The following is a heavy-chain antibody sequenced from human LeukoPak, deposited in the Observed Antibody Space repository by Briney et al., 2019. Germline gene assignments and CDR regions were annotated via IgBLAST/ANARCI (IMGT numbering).Heavy chain of an antibody. CDR1: AGFISPYY. Sequence: PSETLSLTCTVSAGFISPYYWSWVRQPPGKGLEWIGYYYYSESPNYNPSLESRVTILVDPSKNQISLKVSSGTTSDTAVYYCERGGSGTYLFDYWGQGTLVTVSS. CDR2: YYYSESP. D-gene: IGHD1-26*01. J-gene: IGHJ4*02. CDR3: ERGGSGTYLFDY. V-gene: IGHV4-59*01.